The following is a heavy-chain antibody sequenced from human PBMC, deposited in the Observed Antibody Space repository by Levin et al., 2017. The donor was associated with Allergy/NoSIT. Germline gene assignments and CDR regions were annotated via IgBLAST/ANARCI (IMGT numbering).Heavy chain of an antibody. V-gene: IGHV3-21*01. CDR1: GFTFSSYS. J-gene: IGHJ6*02. CDR3: ARGGYNWNYGYYGMDV. CDR2: ISSSSSYI. Sequence: GGSLRLSCAASGFTFSSYSMNWVRQAPGKGLEWVSSISSSSSYIYYADSVKGRFTISRDNAKNSLYLQMNSLRAEDTAVYYCARGGYNWNYGYYGMDVWGQGTTVTVSS. D-gene: IGHD1-20*01.